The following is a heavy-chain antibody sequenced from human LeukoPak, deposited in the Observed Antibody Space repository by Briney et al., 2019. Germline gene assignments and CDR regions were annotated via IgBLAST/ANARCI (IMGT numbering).Heavy chain of an antibody. V-gene: IGHV5-51*01. J-gene: IGHJ4*02. Sequence: GESLKISCKGAGYSFDNYWIGWVRQMPGKGLEWMGIIYPGDSDARYSPSFQGQVTISTDKSISAAYLQWTSLKASDTAMYYCARHVRGVSVDYWGQGTLVTVSS. D-gene: IGHD3-10*01. CDR2: IYPGDSDA. CDR1: GYSFDNYW. CDR3: ARHVRGVSVDY.